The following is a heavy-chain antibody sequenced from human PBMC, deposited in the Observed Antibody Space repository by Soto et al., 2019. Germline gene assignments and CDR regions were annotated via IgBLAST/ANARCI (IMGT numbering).Heavy chain of an antibody. D-gene: IGHD3-10*01. Sequence: QVQLVESGGGVVQPGRSLRLSCAASGFIFSTTGMHWVRQAPGKGLEWVAMISHDGGAKYYADSVKGRFTISRDTSNNTLYLQMNSLRPEVTAVYHCAKDLYGAGWYNYFDPWGQGTLVTVSS. CDR3: AKDLYGAGWYNYFDP. CDR2: ISHDGGAK. J-gene: IGHJ5*02. V-gene: IGHV3-30*18. CDR1: GFIFSTTG.